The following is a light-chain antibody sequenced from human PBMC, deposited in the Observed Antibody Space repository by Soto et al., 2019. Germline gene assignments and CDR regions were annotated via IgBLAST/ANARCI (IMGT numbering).Light chain of an antibody. CDR2: DAA. CDR3: QQYDSLPPT. Sequence: DIQLTQSPSSLSASVGDRVTITCQASQDISRYVNWYQQQLGKSPKLLMFDAATLESGVPSRFSGSGSGTEFTLTISSLQPEDFATYFCQQYDSLPPTFGGGTKVDIQ. CDR1: QDISRY. J-gene: IGKJ4*01. V-gene: IGKV1-33*01.